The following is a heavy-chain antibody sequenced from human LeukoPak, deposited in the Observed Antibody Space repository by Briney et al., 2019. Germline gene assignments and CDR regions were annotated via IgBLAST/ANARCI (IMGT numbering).Heavy chain of an antibody. Sequence: GASVKVSCKASGGTFSSYAISWVRQAPGQGLEWMGRIIPIFGIANYAQKFQGRVTITADKSTSTAYMELSSLRSEDTAVYYCAFYYCSSTSCYTRWFDYWGQGTLATVSS. D-gene: IGHD2-2*02. J-gene: IGHJ4*02. CDR3: AFYYCSSTSCYTRWFDY. V-gene: IGHV1-69*04. CDR1: GGTFSSYA. CDR2: IIPIFGIA.